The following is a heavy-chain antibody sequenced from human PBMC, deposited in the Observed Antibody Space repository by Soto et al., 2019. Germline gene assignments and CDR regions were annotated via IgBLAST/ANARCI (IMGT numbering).Heavy chain of an antibody. V-gene: IGHV4-39*01. D-gene: IGHD6-19*01. CDR2: IYYHGNT. CDR3: ARHDGFSSGWIFDY. CDR1: GGPITSMTYS. J-gene: IGHJ4*01. Sequence: SETLSLTCAVSGGPITSMTYSWGWIRQPPGKTLEWIGTIYYHGNTYSNPSLKSRVTISVDTSNNQLSLKLRSVTAADTAVYYCARHDGFSSGWIFDYWGHGTLVTVSS.